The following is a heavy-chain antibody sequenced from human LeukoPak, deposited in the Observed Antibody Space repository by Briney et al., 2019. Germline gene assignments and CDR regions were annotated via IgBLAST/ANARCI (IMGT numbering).Heavy chain of an antibody. CDR3: ARAVAGTGAFDI. CDR2: ISSSSSYI. D-gene: IGHD6-19*01. Sequence: GGSLRLSCAASRFTFSSYSMNWVRQAPGKGLEWVSSISSSSSYIYYADSVKGRFTISRDNAKNSLYLQMNSLRAEDTAVYYCARAVAGTGAFDIWGQGTMVTVSS. CDR1: RFTFSSYS. V-gene: IGHV3-21*01. J-gene: IGHJ3*02.